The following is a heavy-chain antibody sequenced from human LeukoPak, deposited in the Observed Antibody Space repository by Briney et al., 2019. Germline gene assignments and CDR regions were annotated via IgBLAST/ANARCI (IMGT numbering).Heavy chain of an antibody. D-gene: IGHD2-15*01. Sequence: GGSLRLSCAASGFIFSTYTMNWVRQAPGKGLEWVSSISSTSSYIFYADSVKGRFTISRDNAKNSLYLQMNSLRAEDTAVYYCARDRGYCSGGSCYGSSSGFIQFWGQGTLVTVSS. J-gene: IGHJ4*02. CDR2: ISSTSSYI. CDR1: GFIFSTYT. V-gene: IGHV3-21*01. CDR3: ARDRGYCSGGSCYGSSSGFIQF.